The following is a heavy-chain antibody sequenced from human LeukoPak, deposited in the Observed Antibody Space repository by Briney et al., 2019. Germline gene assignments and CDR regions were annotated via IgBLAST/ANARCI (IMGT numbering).Heavy chain of an antibody. Sequence: GGSLRLSCAVSGITVSRDYMSWVRQAPGKGLEWVSTISGSGATTYYADSVKGRFTISRDNSKNTLSLQMNSLRADDTAVYYCAKAGSSWLNYFDYWGQGTLVTVSS. CDR3: AKAGSSWLNYFDY. V-gene: IGHV3-23*01. D-gene: IGHD6-13*01. CDR1: GITVSRDY. CDR2: ISGSGATT. J-gene: IGHJ4*02.